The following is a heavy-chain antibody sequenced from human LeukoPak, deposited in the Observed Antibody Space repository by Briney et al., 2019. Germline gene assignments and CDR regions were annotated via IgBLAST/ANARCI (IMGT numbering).Heavy chain of an antibody. CDR1: VGSITSYY. J-gene: IGHJ3*02. V-gene: IGHV4-59*01. CDR3: GRGKGGSLSAFDI. D-gene: IGHD2-15*01. CDR2: IYSTVST. Sequence: SETLSLTCSLSVGSITSYYWSWVRQPLGKGLEWIGYIYSTVSTNYNPYLKRRVTISVDTSKKQFSLKLSSVTAADTGVYSCGRGKGGSLSAFDIWGQGTMLTVSS.